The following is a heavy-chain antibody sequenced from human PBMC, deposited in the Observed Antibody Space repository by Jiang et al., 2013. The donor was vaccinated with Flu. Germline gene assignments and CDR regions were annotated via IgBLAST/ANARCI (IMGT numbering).Heavy chain of an antibody. Sequence: GLVQPGGSLRLSCAASGFTFSSYWMHWVRQAPGKGLVWVSRINSDGSRTSYADSVKGRFTISRDNAKNTLYLRMNSLRAEDTAVYYCARVGIGNYYFDYWGQGTLVTVSS. J-gene: IGHJ4*02. D-gene: IGHD6-13*01. CDR1: GFTFSSYW. CDR3: ARVGIGNYYFDY. V-gene: IGHV3-74*01. CDR2: INSDGSRT.